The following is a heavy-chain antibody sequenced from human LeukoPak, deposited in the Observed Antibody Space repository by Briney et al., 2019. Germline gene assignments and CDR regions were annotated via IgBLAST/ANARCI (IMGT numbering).Heavy chain of an antibody. J-gene: IGHJ4*02. CDR1: GGTFSSYA. Sequence: SVKVSCKASGGTFSSYAISWVRQAPGQGLEWMGGITPIFGTANYAQKFQGRVTITTDESTSTAYMELSSLRSEGTAVYYCASSGYSYGFDYWGQGTLVTVSS. D-gene: IGHD5-18*01. CDR3: ASSGYSYGFDY. V-gene: IGHV1-69*05. CDR2: ITPIFGTA.